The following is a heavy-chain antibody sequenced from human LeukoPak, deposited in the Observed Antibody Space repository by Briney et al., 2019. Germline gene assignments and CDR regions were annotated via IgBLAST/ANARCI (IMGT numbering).Heavy chain of an antibody. CDR3: ARDPFDYESSGYYRINTNFDY. V-gene: IGHV3-21*01. J-gene: IGHJ4*02. Sequence: GGSLRLSCAASGVTFSSYSMNWVGQAPGEGLEWVSSISSSSSYIYYADSVKGRFTIARDNAKNSLYLQMNSLRAEDTAVYYCARDPFDYESSGYYRINTNFDYWGQGTLVTVSS. CDR1: GVTFSSYS. CDR2: ISSSSSYI. D-gene: IGHD3-22*01.